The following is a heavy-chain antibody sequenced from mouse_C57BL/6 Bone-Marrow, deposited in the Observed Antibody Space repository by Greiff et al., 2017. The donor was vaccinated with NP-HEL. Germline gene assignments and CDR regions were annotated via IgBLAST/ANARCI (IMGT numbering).Heavy chain of an antibody. CDR3: ARGAY. V-gene: IGHV1-80*01. Sequence: QVQLKESGAALVKPGASVKISCKASGYAFSSYWMNWVKQRPGKGLEWIGQLYPGDGATNYNGKFKDKASLTADKSSSTAYMQLSSLTSEDSAVYFCARGAYWGQGTLVTVSA. CDR1: GYAFSSYW. CDR2: LYPGDGAT. J-gene: IGHJ3*01.